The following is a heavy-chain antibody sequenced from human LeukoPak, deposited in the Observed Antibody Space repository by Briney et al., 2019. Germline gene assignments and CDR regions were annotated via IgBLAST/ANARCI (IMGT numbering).Heavy chain of an antibody. CDR1: GGSNSSYY. D-gene: IGHD5-24*01. Sequence: SETLSLTCTVSGGSNSSYYWSWIRQPPGKGLEWIGYIYYSGSTNYNPSLKSRVTISVDTSKNQFSLKLSSVTAADTAVYYCARSRWLQLDYWGQGTLVTVSS. CDR2: IYYSGST. CDR3: ARSRWLQLDY. V-gene: IGHV4-59*08. J-gene: IGHJ4*02.